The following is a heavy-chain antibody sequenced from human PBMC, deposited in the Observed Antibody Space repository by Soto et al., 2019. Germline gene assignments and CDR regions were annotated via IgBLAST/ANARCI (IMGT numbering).Heavy chain of an antibody. CDR1: GGTFSSYA. J-gene: IGHJ6*02. Sequence: VASVKVSCKASGGTFSSYAISWVRQAPGQGLEWMGGIIPIFGTANYAQKFQGRVTITADESTSTAYMELSSLRSEDTAVYYCAREDEARGSYFLSEYYYYGMDVWGQGTTVTVSS. CDR2: IIPIFGTA. CDR3: AREDEARGSYFLSEYYYYGMDV. D-gene: IGHD1-26*01. V-gene: IGHV1-69*13.